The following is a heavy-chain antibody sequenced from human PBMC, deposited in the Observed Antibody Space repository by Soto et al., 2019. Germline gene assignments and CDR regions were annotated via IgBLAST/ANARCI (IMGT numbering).Heavy chain of an antibody. J-gene: IGHJ5*02. CDR1: GFTFSSYA. CDR3: ARDGRQQLVHGWFDP. D-gene: IGHD6-13*01. Sequence: QVQLVESGGGVVQPGRSLRLSCAASGFTFSSYAMHWVRQAPGKGLEWVALTSYDGGNKYYADSVKGRFTISRDNSKNTLYLQMNSLRPEDMAVYFCARDGRQQLVHGWFDPWGQGTLVTVSS. CDR2: TSYDGGNK. V-gene: IGHV3-30-3*01.